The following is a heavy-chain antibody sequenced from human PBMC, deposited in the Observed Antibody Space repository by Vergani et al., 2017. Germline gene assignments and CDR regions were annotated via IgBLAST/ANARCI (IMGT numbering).Heavy chain of an antibody. CDR2: ISGSGGST. CDR1: GFTFSSYA. Sequence: EVQLLESGGGLVQPGGSLRLSCAASGFTFSSYAMSWVRQAPGKGLEWVSAISGSGGSTYYADSVKGRFTISRDNSKNTLYLRMNSLRAEDTAVYYCATAPRRSLPFDYWGQGTLVTVSS. V-gene: IGHV3-23*01. D-gene: IGHD3-10*01. J-gene: IGHJ4*02. CDR3: ATAPRRSLPFDY.